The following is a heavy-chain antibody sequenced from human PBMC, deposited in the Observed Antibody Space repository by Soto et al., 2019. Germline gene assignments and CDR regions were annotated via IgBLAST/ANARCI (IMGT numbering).Heavy chain of an antibody. CDR1: GYTFTGYH. Sequence: ASLKVSRKASGYTFTGYHMHWVRQALGQGLEWMGWINPNSGGTNYAQKFQGWVTMTRDTSISTAYMELSRLRSDDTAVYYCARESAAAGNGAFDIWGQGTMVTVSS. J-gene: IGHJ3*02. D-gene: IGHD6-13*01. V-gene: IGHV1-2*04. CDR2: INPNSGGT. CDR3: ARESAAAGNGAFDI.